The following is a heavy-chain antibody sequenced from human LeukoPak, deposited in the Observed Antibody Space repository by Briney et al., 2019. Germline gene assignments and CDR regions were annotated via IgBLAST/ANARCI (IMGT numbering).Heavy chain of an antibody. CDR1: GGSISSHY. CDR3: ARDGPWDTYGYYFDS. V-gene: IGHV4-4*07. D-gene: IGHD5-18*01. J-gene: IGHJ4*02. Sequence: SETLSLTCTVSGGSISSHYWSWIRQPAGKGLEWIGRMYTSGSTHYNPSLKSRVTMSLDTSKNQFSLKLSSVTAADTAVYYRARDGPWDTYGYYFDSWGQGTLVTVSS. CDR2: MYTSGST.